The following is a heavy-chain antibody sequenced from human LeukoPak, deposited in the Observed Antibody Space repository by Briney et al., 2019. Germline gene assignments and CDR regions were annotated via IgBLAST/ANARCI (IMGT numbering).Heavy chain of an antibody. CDR1: GGAISSYY. V-gene: IGHV4-59*01. D-gene: IGHD2-21*01. J-gene: IGHJ6*03. CDR3: ARGGIPPYYYYYVDV. Sequence: PSETQSLTCTVSGGAISSYYWSWIRQPPGKGLEWIGYIYYSGSTNYNPSPKSRVTISVDTSKNQFSLKLSSVTAADTAVYYCARGGIPPYYYYYVDVWGKGTTVTISS. CDR2: IYYSGST.